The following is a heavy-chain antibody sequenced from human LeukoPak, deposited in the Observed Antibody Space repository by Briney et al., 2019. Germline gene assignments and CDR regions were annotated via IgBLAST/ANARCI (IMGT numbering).Heavy chain of an antibody. CDR1: GFTFSSYA. CDR3: ARSNAGATTSFDY. V-gene: IGHV3-30*04. D-gene: IGHD1-26*01. J-gene: IGHJ4*02. CDR2: ISYHGNTA. Sequence: GGSLRLSCAASGFTFSSYAMHWVRQAPGMGLDWVALISYHGNTAYYADSVKGRFTISRDSSTLYLQMHSLRIEDTAVYYCARSNAGATTSFDYWGQGTLVTVSS.